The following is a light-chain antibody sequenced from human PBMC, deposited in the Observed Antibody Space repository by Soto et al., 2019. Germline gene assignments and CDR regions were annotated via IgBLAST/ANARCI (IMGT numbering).Light chain of an antibody. CDR1: QSVSSN. V-gene: IGKV3-15*01. CDR3: QQYYNWPPRIT. CDR2: GAS. Sequence: ELVMTQSPATLSVSPGERATVSCRAIQSVSSNFAWYQQKPGQAPRLLIYGASTRASGLPARFSGSGSGTEFTLTISSLQSEDFAVYYCQQYYNWPPRITFGQGTRLQIK. J-gene: IGKJ5*01.